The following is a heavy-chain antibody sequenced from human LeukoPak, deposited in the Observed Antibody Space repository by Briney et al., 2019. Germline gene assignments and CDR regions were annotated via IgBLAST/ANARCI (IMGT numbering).Heavy chain of an antibody. CDR2: ISSSGSTM. Sequence: GGSLRLSCAASGFTFSSYEMNWVRQAPGKGLEWVSYISSSGSTMYYADSVKGRFTISRDNAKNSLYLQMNSLRAEDTAVYYCAREQWLAHDVWGKGTTVTVSS. V-gene: IGHV3-48*03. J-gene: IGHJ6*04. CDR3: AREQWLAHDV. CDR1: GFTFSSYE. D-gene: IGHD6-19*01.